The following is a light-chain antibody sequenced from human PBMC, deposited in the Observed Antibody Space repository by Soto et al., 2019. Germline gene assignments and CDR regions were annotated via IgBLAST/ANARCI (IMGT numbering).Light chain of an antibody. V-gene: IGLV2-8*01. CDR3: SSYGGRNNLVV. J-gene: IGLJ2*01. CDR1: SSDVGGYNY. Sequence: QPVLTQPPSASGSPGQSVTISCTGTSSDVGGYNYVSWYQQHPGKAPKVMIYEVSKRPSGVPDRFSGSKSGNTASLTVSGLQAEDEADYYCSSYGGRNNLVVFGGGTKVTVL. CDR2: EVS.